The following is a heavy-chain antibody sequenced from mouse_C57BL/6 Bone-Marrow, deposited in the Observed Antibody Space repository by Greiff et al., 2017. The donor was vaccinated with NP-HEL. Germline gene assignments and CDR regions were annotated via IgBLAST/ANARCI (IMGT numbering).Heavy chain of an antibody. CDR3: ATTVEYAMDY. D-gene: IGHD1-1*01. J-gene: IGHJ4*01. V-gene: IGHV1-61*01. Sequence: VQLQQPGAELVRPGSSVKLSCKASGYTFTSYWMDWVKQRPGQGLEWIGNIYPSDSETHYNQKFKDKATLTVDKSSSTAYMQLSSLTSEDSAVYYCATTVEYAMDYWGQGTSVTVSS. CDR1: GYTFTSYW. CDR2: IYPSDSET.